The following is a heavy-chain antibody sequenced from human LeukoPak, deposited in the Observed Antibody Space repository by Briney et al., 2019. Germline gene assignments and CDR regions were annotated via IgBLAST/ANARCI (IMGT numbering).Heavy chain of an antibody. D-gene: IGHD6-19*01. CDR2: TNTATGNT. V-gene: IGHV1-3*04. CDR1: GHTFTNSA. CDR3: ACRPGMAVAWFDF. J-gene: IGHJ4*02. Sequence: GASVTVSCTTSGHTFTNSAIHWVRQAPGQRLEWLGRTNTATGNTEYSQKLQGRISITRDTSASTAYMELFSLTFEDSAVYYCACRPGMAVAWFDFWGQGTLVTVSS.